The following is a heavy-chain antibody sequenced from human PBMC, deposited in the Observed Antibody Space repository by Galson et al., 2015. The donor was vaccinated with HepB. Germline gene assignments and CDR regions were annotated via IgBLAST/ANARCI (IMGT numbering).Heavy chain of an antibody. J-gene: IGHJ4*02. CDR3: ARDPYGAGNC. Sequence: SLRLSCAASAFSFSSFGMNWFRQAPGKGPEWISYIGPSGSDRKYADSVKGRFTIPRDNAKNSLYLEMNSLRDEDTAVYYCARDPYGAGNCWGQGTLVTVSS. D-gene: IGHD3-10*01. CDR2: IGPSGSDR. CDR1: AFSFSSFG. V-gene: IGHV3-48*02.